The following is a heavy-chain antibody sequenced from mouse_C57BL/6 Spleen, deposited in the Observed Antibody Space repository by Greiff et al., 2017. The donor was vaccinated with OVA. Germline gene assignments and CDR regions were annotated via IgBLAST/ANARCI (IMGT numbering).Heavy chain of an antibody. CDR2: IYPSDSET. J-gene: IGHJ1*03. CDR3: ARTGTWYFDV. V-gene: IGHV1-61*01. CDR1: GYTFTSYW. D-gene: IGHD4-1*01. Sequence: VKLQQPGAELVRPGSSVKLSCKASGYTFTSYWMDWVKQRPGQGLEWIGNIYPSDSETHYNQKFKDKATLTVDKSSSTAYMQLSSLTSEDSAVYYCARTGTWYFDVWGTGTTVTVSS.